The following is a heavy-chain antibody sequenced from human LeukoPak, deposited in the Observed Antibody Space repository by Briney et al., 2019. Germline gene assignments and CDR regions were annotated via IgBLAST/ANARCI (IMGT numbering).Heavy chain of an antibody. CDR3: ASPVRYCSSTNCYIDYYYGMDV. CDR2: ISNDGNNK. V-gene: IGHV3-30-3*01. D-gene: IGHD2-2*02. J-gene: IGHJ6*02. CDR1: GFTFSTYA. Sequence: GRSLRLSCAASGFTFSTYAMHWVRQAPGKGLEWVAVISNDGNNKYYADSVKGRFTISRDNSKNTLYLQMNSLRVEDTAVYYCASPVRYCSSTNCYIDYYYGMDVWGRGTTVTVSS.